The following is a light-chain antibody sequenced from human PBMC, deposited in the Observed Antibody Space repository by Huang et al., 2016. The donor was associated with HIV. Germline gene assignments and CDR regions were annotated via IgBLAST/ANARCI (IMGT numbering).Light chain of an antibody. CDR2: SAS. CDR1: QSVNSY. J-gene: IGKJ4*01. V-gene: IGKV3-11*01. Sequence: EIVLTQSPATLPLSPGERATLSCRASQSVNSYLAWYQQKPGRAPRLLIYSASNRATGIPARFSGSGSGADFTLTISSREPEDFAIYYCQQSSSWPPLTFGGGTKVEIK. CDR3: QQSSSWPPLT.